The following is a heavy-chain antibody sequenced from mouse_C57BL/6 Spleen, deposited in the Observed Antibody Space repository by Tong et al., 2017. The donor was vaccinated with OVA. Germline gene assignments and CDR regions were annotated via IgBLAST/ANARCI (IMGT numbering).Heavy chain of an antibody. Sequence: EVQLQESGTVLARPGASVKMSCKTSGYTFTSYWMHWVKQRPGQGLEWIGAIYPGNSDTSYNQKFKGKAKLTAVTSASTAYMELSSLTNEDSAVYYCTRSYYGSILAWFAYWGQGTLVTVSA. CDR1: GYTFTSYW. V-gene: IGHV1-5*01. J-gene: IGHJ3*01. CDR2: IYPGNSDT. D-gene: IGHD1-1*01. CDR3: TRSYYGSILAWFAY.